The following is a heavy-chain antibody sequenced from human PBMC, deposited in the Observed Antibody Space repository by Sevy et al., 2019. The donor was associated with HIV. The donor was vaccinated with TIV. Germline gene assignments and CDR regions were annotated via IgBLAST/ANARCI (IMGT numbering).Heavy chain of an antibody. Sequence: GESLKISCAASGFTFSSYAMSWVRQAPGKGLEWVSAISGSGGSTYYADSVKGRFTISRDNSKNTLYLQMNSLRAEDTAVYYCAKGTTDFGYWCQGTLVTVSS. CDR1: GFTFSSYA. D-gene: IGHD4-4*01. CDR2: ISGSGGST. J-gene: IGHJ4*02. CDR3: AKGTTDFGY. V-gene: IGHV3-23*01.